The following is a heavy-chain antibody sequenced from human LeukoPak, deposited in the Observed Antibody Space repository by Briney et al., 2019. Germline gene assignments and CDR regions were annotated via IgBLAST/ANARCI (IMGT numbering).Heavy chain of an antibody. CDR1: GVTFSTYA. CDR2: IDGRGRYA. Sequence: GGSPRLSCAASGVTFSTYAMSWVRQAPGKGLEWVSGIDGRGRYAYYRDSVRGRFTISRDNSKKTLDLHMSSLRAEDTAVYYCAKGSSGYYYYFESWGQGTLVTVSS. J-gene: IGHJ4*02. CDR3: AKGSSGYYYYFES. V-gene: IGHV3-23*01. D-gene: IGHD3-22*01.